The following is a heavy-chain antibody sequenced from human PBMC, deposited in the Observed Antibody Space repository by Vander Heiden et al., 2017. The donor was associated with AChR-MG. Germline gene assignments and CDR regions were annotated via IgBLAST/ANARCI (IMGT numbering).Heavy chain of an antibody. J-gene: IGHJ3*02. CDR3: AKDVALRFGEDAFDI. D-gene: IGHD3-10*01. V-gene: IGHV3-9*01. CDR2: ISWNSGSI. CDR1: GFTFDDYA. Sequence: EVQLVESGGGLVQPGRSLRLSCAASGFTFDDYAMHGVRQAPGKGLGWVSGISWNSGSIGYADSVKGRFTISRDNAKNSLYLQMNSLRAEDTALYYCAKDVALRFGEDAFDIWGQGTMVTVSS.